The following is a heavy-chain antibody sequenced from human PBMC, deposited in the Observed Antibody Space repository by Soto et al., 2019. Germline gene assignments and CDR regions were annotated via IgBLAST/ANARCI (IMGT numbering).Heavy chain of an antibody. CDR2: VYYTGTT. CDR1: GNSLSSSNW. D-gene: IGHD6-6*01. CDR3: ASDPSLATRAFDI. V-gene: IGHV4-4*02. Sequence: LSLTCAVSGNSLSSSNWWTWVRQPPGKGLEWIGEVYYTGTTNYNPSLERRVTISVDKSKNQFSLKVNSVTAADTAVYYCASDPSLATRAFDIWGQGTMVTVSS. J-gene: IGHJ3*02.